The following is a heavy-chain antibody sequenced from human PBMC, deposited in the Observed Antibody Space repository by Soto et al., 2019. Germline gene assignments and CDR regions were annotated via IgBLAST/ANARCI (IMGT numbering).Heavy chain of an antibody. J-gene: IGHJ4*02. Sequence: QVQLVESGGGVVQPGRSLRLSCAASGFTFSSYGMHWVRQAPGKGLEWVAAIWYDGSNKYYADSVKGRFTISRDNSKNTLDLQMNSLRAEDTAVDYCGGDPLIAAAGTHYFDYWGQGTLVTVSS. D-gene: IGHD6-13*01. CDR1: GFTFSSYG. V-gene: IGHV3-33*01. CDR3: GGDPLIAAAGTHYFDY. CDR2: IWYDGSNK.